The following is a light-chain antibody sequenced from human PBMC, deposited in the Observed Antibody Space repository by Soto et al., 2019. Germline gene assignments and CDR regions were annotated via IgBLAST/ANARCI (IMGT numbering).Light chain of an antibody. CDR3: QQYYNTPWT. J-gene: IGKJ1*01. V-gene: IGKV4-1*01. CDR1: QSILHSSNNKNY. Sequence: DIVMTQSPDSLAVSLGERATINCKSSQSILHSSNNKNYLAWYQQKPGQPPKLLLYWASTRESGVPDRFSGSGSGADITLTISSLQAEDVAAYYCQQYYNTPWTFGQGTKVEIK. CDR2: WAS.